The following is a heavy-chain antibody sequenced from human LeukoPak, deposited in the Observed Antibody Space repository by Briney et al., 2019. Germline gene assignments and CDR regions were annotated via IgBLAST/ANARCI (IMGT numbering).Heavy chain of an antibody. Sequence: GASVKVSCKASGYAFTSYAMNWVRQAPGQGLEWMGWINTNTGNPTYAQGFTGRFVFSLDTSVSTAYLQISSLKAEDTAVYYCAATPYDSSGYLYYYYMDVWGKGTTVTVSS. J-gene: IGHJ6*03. CDR3: AATPYDSSGYLYYYYMDV. CDR2: INTNTGNP. CDR1: GYAFTSYA. D-gene: IGHD3-22*01. V-gene: IGHV7-4-1*02.